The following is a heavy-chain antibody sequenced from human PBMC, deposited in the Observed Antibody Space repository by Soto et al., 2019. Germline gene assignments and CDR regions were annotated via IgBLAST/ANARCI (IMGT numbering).Heavy chain of an antibody. Sequence: SETLSLTCAVSGGSFSGYYWSWIRQPPGKGLEWIGEINHSGSTNYNPSLKSRVTISVDTSKNQFSLKLSSVTAADTVVYYCARRTVHYGMDVWGQGTTVTVSS. CDR2: INHSGST. CDR3: ARRTVHYGMDV. D-gene: IGHD4-4*01. CDR1: GGSFSGYY. V-gene: IGHV4-34*01. J-gene: IGHJ6*02.